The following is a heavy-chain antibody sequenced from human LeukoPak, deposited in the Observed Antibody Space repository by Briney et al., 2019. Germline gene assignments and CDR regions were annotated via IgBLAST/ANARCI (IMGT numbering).Heavy chain of an antibody. CDR3: ARDSYYLGSGSDNTPDNWFDP. CDR2: IYHSGST. J-gene: IGHJ5*02. CDR1: RGSISSNNW. V-gene: IGHV4-4*02. D-gene: IGHD3-10*01. Sequence: PSETLSLTCAVSRGSISSNNWWSWVRQPPGKRLEWIAEIYHSGSTNYNPSLKSRVTISVDKSKNQFSLKLSSVTAADTAMYYCARDSYYLGSGSDNTPDNWFDPWGQGTLVTVSS.